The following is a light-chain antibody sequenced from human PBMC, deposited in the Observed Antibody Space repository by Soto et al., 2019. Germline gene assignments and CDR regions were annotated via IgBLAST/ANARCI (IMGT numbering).Light chain of an antibody. Sequence: QSVLTQPSSVCGSPGQSIAISCTGSISDVGIYNYVSWYQQHPGKVPKLIIYEVTNRPSGVSNRFSGYKYGNTASLTISGLQAEDEADYYCSSYTTSSTRVFGTGTKVTV. CDR3: SSYTTSSTRV. CDR2: EVT. V-gene: IGLV2-14*01. J-gene: IGLJ1*01. CDR1: ISDVGIYNY.